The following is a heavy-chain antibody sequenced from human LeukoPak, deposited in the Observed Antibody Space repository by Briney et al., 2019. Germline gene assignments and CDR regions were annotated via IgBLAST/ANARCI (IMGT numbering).Heavy chain of an antibody. CDR3: ARPEYYDSSDYYY. CDR2: ISYDGINK. Sequence: GGSLRLSCAASGFTFSNYAMHWVRQAPGKGLEGVAVISYDGINKYSADSVKGRFTISRDNSKNTLYLQMNSLRAEDTAMYYCARPEYYDSSDYYYWGQGTLVTVSS. D-gene: IGHD3-22*01. V-gene: IGHV3-30*04. J-gene: IGHJ4*02. CDR1: GFTFSNYA.